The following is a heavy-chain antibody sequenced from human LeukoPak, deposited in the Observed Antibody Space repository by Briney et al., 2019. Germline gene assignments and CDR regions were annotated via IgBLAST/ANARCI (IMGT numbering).Heavy chain of an antibody. J-gene: IGHJ4*02. V-gene: IGHV3-53*01. CDR2: IYSGGNT. CDR1: GFTVSSNY. CDR3: AKDPWFYDSSGYYSG. Sequence: PGGSLRLSCAASGFTVSSNYRRWVRQAPGKGLEWVSVIYSGGNTYYADSVKGRFTISRDNSKNTLYLQMNSLRAEDTAVYYCAKDPWFYDSSGYYSGWGQGTLVTVSS. D-gene: IGHD3-22*01.